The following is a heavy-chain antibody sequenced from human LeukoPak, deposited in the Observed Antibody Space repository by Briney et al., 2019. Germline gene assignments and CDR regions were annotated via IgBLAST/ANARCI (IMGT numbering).Heavy chain of an antibody. J-gene: IGHJ6*04. V-gene: IGHV3-7*01. CDR3: AGGIAMVRGGDF. CDR1: GLTFSTYW. CDR2: IKQDGSEK. D-gene: IGHD3-10*01. Sequence: GGSLRLSCAASGLTFSTYWMTWVRQAPGKGLEWVANIKQDGSEKNYVDSVKGRFTISRDNAKNSLYLQMNSLRVEDTAVYYCAGGIAMVRGGDFWGKGTTVTVSS.